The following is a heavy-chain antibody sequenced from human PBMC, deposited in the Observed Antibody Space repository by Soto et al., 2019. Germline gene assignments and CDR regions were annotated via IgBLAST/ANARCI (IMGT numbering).Heavy chain of an antibody. J-gene: IGHJ4*02. CDR3: AKSARDYSGPAPGNFDY. CDR2: ISGSGGST. D-gene: IGHD3-10*01. Sequence: LGGSLRLSCAASGFTFSSYAMSWVRQAPGKGLEWVSAISGSGGSTYYADSVKGRFTISRDNSKNTLYLQMNSLRAEDTAVYYCAKSARDYSGPAPGNFDYWGQGTLVTVSS. CDR1: GFTFSSYA. V-gene: IGHV3-23*01.